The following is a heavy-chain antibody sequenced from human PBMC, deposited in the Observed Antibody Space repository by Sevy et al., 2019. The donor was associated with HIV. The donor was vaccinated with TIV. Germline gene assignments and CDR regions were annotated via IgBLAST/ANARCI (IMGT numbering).Heavy chain of an antibody. V-gene: IGHV3-15*07. CDR1: GFTFSNAW. D-gene: IGHD6-13*01. CDR2: IKSKTDGGTT. J-gene: IGHJ4*02. Sequence: GGSLRLSCAASGFTFSNAWMNWVRQAPGKGLEWVGRIKSKTDGGTTDYAAPVKGRFSISREDSKTTLYLQMNSLKTEDTAVYYCTVGASSSYSQIDYWGQGTLVTVSS. CDR3: TVGASSSYSQIDY.